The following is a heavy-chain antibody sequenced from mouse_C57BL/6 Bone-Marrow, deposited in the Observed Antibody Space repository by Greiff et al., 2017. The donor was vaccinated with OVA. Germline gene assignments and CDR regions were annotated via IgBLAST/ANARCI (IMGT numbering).Heavy chain of an antibody. Sequence: EVKLVESGPVLVKPGASVKMSCKASGYTFTDYYMNWVKQSHGKSLEWIGVINPYNGGTSYNQKFKGKATLTVDKSSSTAYMELNSLTSEDSAVYYCARDGRYFDYWGQGTTLTVSS. J-gene: IGHJ2*01. CDR1: GYTFTDYY. CDR2: INPYNGGT. D-gene: IGHD1-1*01. V-gene: IGHV1-19*01. CDR3: ARDGRYFDY.